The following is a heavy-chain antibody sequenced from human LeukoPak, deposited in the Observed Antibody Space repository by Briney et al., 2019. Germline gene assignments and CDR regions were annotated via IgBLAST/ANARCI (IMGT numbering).Heavy chain of an antibody. CDR2: ISYDGSNK. D-gene: IGHD5-12*01. CDR1: GFTFSSYA. V-gene: IGHV3-30*04. CDR3: AREDIVAPLDY. Sequence: PGGSLRLSCAASGFTFSSYAMHWVRQAPGKGLEWVAVISYDGSNKYYADSVKGRFTISRDNSKNTLYLQMNSLRAEDTAVYYCAREDIVAPLDYWGQGTLVTVSS. J-gene: IGHJ4*02.